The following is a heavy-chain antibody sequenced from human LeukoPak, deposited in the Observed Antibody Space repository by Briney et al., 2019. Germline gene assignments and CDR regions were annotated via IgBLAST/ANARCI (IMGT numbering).Heavy chain of an antibody. CDR3: ARWDGYSSSPDY. Sequence: VASVTVSCKASGYTFSVYYLHWVRQAPGQGLEWMGWINPHSGDTGYAQRFQGRVTMTRDTSIRTIYMEIYMELTGLRFDDTALYYCARWDGYSSSPDYWGQGTLVTVSS. J-gene: IGHJ4*02. V-gene: IGHV1-2*02. CDR1: GYTFSVYY. D-gene: IGHD6-13*01. CDR2: INPHSGDT.